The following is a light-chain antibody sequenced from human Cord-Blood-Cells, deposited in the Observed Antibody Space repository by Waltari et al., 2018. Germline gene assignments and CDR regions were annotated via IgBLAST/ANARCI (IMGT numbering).Light chain of an antibody. CDR2: AAS. CDR3: QQSYSTPDT. CDR1: QSISSY. V-gene: IGKV1-39*01. J-gene: IGKJ2*01. Sequence: DIQMTQSQSSLSASVGDRVTITCRASQSISSYLNWYQQKPGKAPKLLIYAASSLQSVVPSRFRCSESRTDFTLTISSLQPEDFATYYCQQSYSTPDTFGQGTKLEIK.